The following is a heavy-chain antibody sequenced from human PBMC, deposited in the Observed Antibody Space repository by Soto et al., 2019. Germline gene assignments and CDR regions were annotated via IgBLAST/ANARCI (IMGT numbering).Heavy chain of an antibody. V-gene: IGHV3-23*01. CDR3: AKDRSWGSGYGMDV. CDR1: GFTFINYA. CDR2: ISGSGGST. J-gene: IGHJ6*02. Sequence: PGGSLRLSCAASGFTFINYAVTWVRQAPGKGLEWVSTISGSGGSTYYADSVKGRFTISRDNSKNTVSLQMDSLRAEDTAVYYCAKDRSWGSGYGMDVWGQGTTVTVSS. D-gene: IGHD3-10*01.